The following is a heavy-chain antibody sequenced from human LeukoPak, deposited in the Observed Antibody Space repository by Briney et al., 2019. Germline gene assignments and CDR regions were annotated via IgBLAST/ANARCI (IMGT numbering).Heavy chain of an antibody. CDR2: IYYSGST. Sequence: SQTLSLTCTVSGGSISSGDYYWSWIRQPPGKGLEWIGYIYYSGSTYYNPSLKSRVTISVDTSTNQFSLKLSSVTAADTAVYYCASNRGYSYGYGYWGQGTLVTVSS. CDR1: GGSISSGDYY. CDR3: ASNRGYSYGYGY. D-gene: IGHD5-18*01. J-gene: IGHJ4*02. V-gene: IGHV4-30-4*08.